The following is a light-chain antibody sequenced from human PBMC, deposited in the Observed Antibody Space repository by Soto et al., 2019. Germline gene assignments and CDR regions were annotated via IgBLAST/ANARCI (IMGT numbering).Light chain of an antibody. CDR2: DNN. Sequence: QSVLTQPPSVSAAPGQKVTISCSGSSSNIGNNYVSWYQQLPGTAPKLLIYDNNKRPSGIPDRFSGSKSATSATLGITGLQTGDEADYYCGTWDSSLTTLFGTGTKLTVL. J-gene: IGLJ1*01. CDR1: SSNIGNNY. CDR3: GTWDSSLTTL. V-gene: IGLV1-51*01.